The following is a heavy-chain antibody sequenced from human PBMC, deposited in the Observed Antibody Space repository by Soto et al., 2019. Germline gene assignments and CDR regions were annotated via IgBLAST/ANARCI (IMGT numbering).Heavy chain of an antibody. CDR3: ARSITIFGVVIPGNYMDV. D-gene: IGHD3-3*01. Sequence: GGSLRLSCAASGFTFSSYSMNWVRQAPGKGLEWVSYISSSSSTIYYADSVKGRFTISRDNAKNSLYLQMNSLRAEDTAVYYCARSITIFGVVIPGNYMDVWGKGITVTVSS. CDR1: GFTFSSYS. V-gene: IGHV3-48*01. J-gene: IGHJ6*03. CDR2: ISSSSSTI.